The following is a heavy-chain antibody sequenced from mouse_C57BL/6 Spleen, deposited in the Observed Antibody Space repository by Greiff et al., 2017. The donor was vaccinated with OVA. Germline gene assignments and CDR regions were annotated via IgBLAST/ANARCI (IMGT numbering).Heavy chain of an antibody. CDR3: ARSGAYYSNYSYYFDY. J-gene: IGHJ2*01. D-gene: IGHD2-5*01. V-gene: IGHV1-9*01. CDR2: ILPGSGST. Sequence: VKLQQSGAELMKPGASVKLSCKATGYTFTGYWIEWVKQRPGHGLEWIGEILPGSGSTNYNEKFKGKATFTADTSSNTAYMQLSSLTTEDSAIYYCARSGAYYSNYSYYFDYWGQGTTLTVAS. CDR1: GYTFTGYW.